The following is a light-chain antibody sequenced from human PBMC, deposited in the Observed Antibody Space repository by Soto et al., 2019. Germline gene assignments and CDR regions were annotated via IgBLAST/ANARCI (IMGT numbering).Light chain of an antibody. V-gene: IGKV1-5*03. Sequence: DIQMTQSPSTLSASVGDRVTITCRSSQSISGWLAWYQQKPGKAPKLLVYKASTLESGVPSRFSGSGSGTEFTLTISSLQPDDFATYYCQQYNSHFYSFGQGTNLELK. CDR2: KAS. J-gene: IGKJ2*03. CDR1: QSISGW. CDR3: QQYNSHFYS.